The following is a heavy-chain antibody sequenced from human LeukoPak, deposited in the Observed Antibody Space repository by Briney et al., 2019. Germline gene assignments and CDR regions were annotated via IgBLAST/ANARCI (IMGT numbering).Heavy chain of an antibody. CDR1: GYTFTSYF. CDR2: INPSWCST. D-gene: IGHD3-10*01. CDR3: ARELNYYGSDRAAYYYGMDV. J-gene: IGHJ6*02. Sequence: GASLKVSFKASGYTFTSYFMHWVRQPPGQGLEWMGIINPSWCSTSYAQKFQGRVTMTRDTSTSTVYMELSSLRYEDTAVYYCARELNYYGSDRAAYYYGMDVWGQGNTVTVSS. V-gene: IGHV1-46*01.